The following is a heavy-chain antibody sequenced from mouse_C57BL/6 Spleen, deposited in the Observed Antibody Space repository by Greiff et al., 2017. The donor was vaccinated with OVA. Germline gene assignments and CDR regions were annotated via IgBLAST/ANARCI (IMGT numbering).Heavy chain of an antibody. CDR1: GYTFTSYW. J-gene: IGHJ2*01. D-gene: IGHD3-2*01. V-gene: IGHV1-52*01. CDR3: ARGRQDYFDY. CDR2: IDPSDSET. Sequence: QVQLQQPGAELVRPGSSVKLSCKASGYTFTSYWMHWVKQRPIQGLEWIGNIDPSDSETHYNQKFKDKATLTVDKSSNTAYMQLSSLTSEDSAVYYCARGRQDYFDYWGQGTTLTVSS.